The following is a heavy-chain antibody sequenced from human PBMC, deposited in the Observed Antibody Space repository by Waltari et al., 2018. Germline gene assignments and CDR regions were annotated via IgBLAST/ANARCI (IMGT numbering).Heavy chain of an antibody. J-gene: IGHJ5*02. CDR3: ARKFAGGRDWFDP. V-gene: IGHV1-3*04. CDR1: CYSFTANT. CDR2: INTENGIT. Sequence: QVQLVQSGTEVKKPGASVKISGGASCYSFTANTLQWVRQAPGQGLEWMGWINTENGITKYAQNFQDRVTFTRDTSARTGDMELRSLTTEDTAVYYCARKFAGGRDWFDPWGQGTLVTVTS. D-gene: IGHD3-16*01.